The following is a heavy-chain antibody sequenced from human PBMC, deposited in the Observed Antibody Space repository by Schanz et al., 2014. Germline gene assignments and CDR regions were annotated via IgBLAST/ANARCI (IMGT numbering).Heavy chain of an antibody. J-gene: IGHJ6*02. CDR1: GGTFTSYT. CDR3: ARDPYSASYFPSPPLYGLDV. D-gene: IGHD1-26*01. Sequence: QVLLVQSGAEVKKPGSSVNISCKASGGTFTSYTLGWVRQAPGQGLEWMATINPSGGSTSFAQKFQGRVTMTRATSTSTVNMELTSLRSEDTAVYYCARDPYSASYFPSPPLYGLDVWGQGTMVTVSS. V-gene: IGHV1-46*01. CDR2: INPSGGST.